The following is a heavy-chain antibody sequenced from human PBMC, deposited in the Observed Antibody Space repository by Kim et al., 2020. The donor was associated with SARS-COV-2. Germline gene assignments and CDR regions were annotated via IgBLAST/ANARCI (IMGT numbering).Heavy chain of an antibody. CDR3: VTKRVDT. D-gene: IGHD2-21*02. CDR2: IKSKTEGGTT. V-gene: IGHV3-15*01. CDR1: GFTFSNAC. Sequence: GGSLRLSCAASGFTFSNACMNWVRQAPGKGLEWVGRIKSKTEGGTTDYAAPGKGRFIISRDDSENTLYLQLNSLKIEDTAVYYCVTKRVDTWGQGTLVTVSS. J-gene: IGHJ5*02.